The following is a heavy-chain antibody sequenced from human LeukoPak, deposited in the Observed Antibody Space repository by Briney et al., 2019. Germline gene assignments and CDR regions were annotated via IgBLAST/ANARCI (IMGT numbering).Heavy chain of an antibody. V-gene: IGHV3-21*01. D-gene: IGHD4-11*01. CDR1: GFTFSSYS. CDR3: ARDNDYSNYVGPSLGYMDV. J-gene: IGHJ6*03. Sequence: KAGGSLRLSCAASGFTFSSYSMNWVRQAPGKGLEWVSSISSSSSYIYYADSVKGRFTISRDNAKNSLYLQMNSLRAEDTAVYYCARDNDYSNYVGPSLGYMDVWGKGTTVTVSS. CDR2: ISSSSSYI.